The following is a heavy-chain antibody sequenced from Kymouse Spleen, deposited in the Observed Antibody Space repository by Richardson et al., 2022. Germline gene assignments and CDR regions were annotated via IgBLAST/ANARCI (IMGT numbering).Heavy chain of an antibody. V-gene: IGHV3-15*01. D-gene: IGHD3-3*01. CDR3: TTAYYDFWSGSLFDY. Sequence: EVQLVESGGGLVKPGGSLRLSCAASGFTFSNAWMSWVRQAPGKGLEWVGRIKSKTDGGTTDYAAPVKGRFTISRDDSKNTLYLQMNSLKTEDTAVYYCTTAYYDFWSGSLFDYWGQGTLVTVSS. J-gene: IGHJ4*02. CDR2: IKSKTDGGTT. CDR1: GFTFSNAW.